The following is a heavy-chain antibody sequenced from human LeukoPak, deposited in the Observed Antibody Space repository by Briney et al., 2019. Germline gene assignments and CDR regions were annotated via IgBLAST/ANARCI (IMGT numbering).Heavy chain of an antibody. Sequence: PGGSLRLSCAASGFTFSSNSMHWVRQAPGKGLEWVAVIWYDGSNKYYADSVKGRFTISRDNSKNTLYLQMNSLRAEDTAVYYCARQYYDSSGYSVDAFDIWGQGTMVTVSS. CDR2: IWYDGSNK. V-gene: IGHV3-33*08. CDR1: GFTFSSNS. D-gene: IGHD3-22*01. CDR3: ARQYYDSSGYSVDAFDI. J-gene: IGHJ3*02.